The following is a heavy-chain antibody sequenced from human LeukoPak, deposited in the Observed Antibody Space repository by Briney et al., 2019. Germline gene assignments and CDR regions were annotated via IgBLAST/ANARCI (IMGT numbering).Heavy chain of an antibody. J-gene: IGHJ4*02. CDR1: GFTFSSYW. V-gene: IGHV4-39*01. CDR3: ARWARGVFDY. Sequence: GSLRLSCAASGFTFSSYWMSWVRQPPGKGLEWIGSIYYSGSTYYNPSLKSRVTISVDTSKNQFSLKLSSVTAADTAVYYCARWARGVFDYWGQGTLVTVSS. D-gene: IGHD5-12*01. CDR2: IYYSGST.